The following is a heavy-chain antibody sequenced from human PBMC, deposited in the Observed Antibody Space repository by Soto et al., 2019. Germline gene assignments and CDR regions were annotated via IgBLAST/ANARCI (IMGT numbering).Heavy chain of an antibody. CDR1: GGSISSGGYS. CDR3: ARGKVVAIDY. D-gene: IGHD2-15*01. CDR2: IYHRGST. J-gene: IGHJ4*02. Sequence: QLQLQESGSGLVKPSQTLSLTCAVSGGSISSGGYSWSWIRQPPGKGLEWIGYIYHRGSTYYNPSLXGXVXIXXDRSKNQFSLKLSSVTAADTAVYYRARGKVVAIDYWGQGTLVTVSS. V-gene: IGHV4-30-2*01.